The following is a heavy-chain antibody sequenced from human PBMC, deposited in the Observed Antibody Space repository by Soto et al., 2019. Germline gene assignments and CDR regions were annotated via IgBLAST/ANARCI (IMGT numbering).Heavy chain of an antibody. V-gene: IGHV1-69*08. J-gene: IGHJ2*01. CDR1: GGTFSSHT. CDR3: AIPDFSVYWCFVF. Sequence: QDQLVQSGAEVKKPRSSVKVSCKASGGTFSSHTFSSVRQAPGQGLEWMGRIIPALGTATYTQKFQGRVTFTEDDLATTVYMQLTRRRLEDRPVYYCAIPDFSVYWCFVFWGRGNLVTVSS. D-gene: IGHD4-4*01. CDR2: IIPALGTA.